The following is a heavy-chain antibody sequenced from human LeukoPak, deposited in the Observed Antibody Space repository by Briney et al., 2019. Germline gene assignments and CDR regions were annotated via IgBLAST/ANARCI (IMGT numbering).Heavy chain of an antibody. J-gene: IGHJ4*02. D-gene: IGHD3-22*01. CDR2: IYTSGST. Sequence: PSQTLSLTCTVSGGSISSGSYYWSWIRQPAGKGLEWIGRIYTSGSTNYNPSLKSRVTISVDTSKNQFSLKLSSVTAADTAVYYCARMHSSGYYYYFDYWGQGTLVTVSS. CDR1: GGSISSGSYY. V-gene: IGHV4-61*02. CDR3: ARMHSSGYYYYFDY.